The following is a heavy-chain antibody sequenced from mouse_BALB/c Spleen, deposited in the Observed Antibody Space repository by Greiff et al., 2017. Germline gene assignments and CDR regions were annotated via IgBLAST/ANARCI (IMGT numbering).Heavy chain of an antibody. CDR2: IYPGNSDT. Sequence: EVKLVDSGTVLARPGASVKMSCKASGYTFTSYWMHWVKQRPGQGLEWIGAIYPGNSDTSYNQKFKGKAKLTAGTSTSTAYMELSSLTNEDSAVYYCTRTYTTVVATDFDYWGQGTTLTVSS. J-gene: IGHJ2*01. V-gene: IGHV1-5*01. D-gene: IGHD1-1*01. CDR3: TRTYTTVVATDFDY. CDR1: GYTFTSYW.